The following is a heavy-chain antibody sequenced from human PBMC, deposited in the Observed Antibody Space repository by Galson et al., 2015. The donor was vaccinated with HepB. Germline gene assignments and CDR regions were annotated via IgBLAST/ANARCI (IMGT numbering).Heavy chain of an antibody. Sequence: SVKVSCKASGGTFSSYTISWVRQAPGQGLEWMGRIIPILGIANYAQKFQGRVTITADKSTSTAYMELSSLRSEDTAVYYCARGYYYDSSGYYFDYWGQGTLVTVSS. CDR2: IIPILGIA. V-gene: IGHV1-69*02. D-gene: IGHD3-22*01. CDR3: ARGYYYDSSGYYFDY. J-gene: IGHJ4*02. CDR1: GGTFSSYT.